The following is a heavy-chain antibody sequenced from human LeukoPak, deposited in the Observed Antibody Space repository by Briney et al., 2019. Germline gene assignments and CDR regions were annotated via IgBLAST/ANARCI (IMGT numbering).Heavy chain of an antibody. V-gene: IGHV3-23*01. CDR3: AKDLTDTGDYFDY. CDR1: GFTFSSYA. CDR2: ISGSGGST. J-gene: IGHJ4*02. D-gene: IGHD5-18*01. Sequence: PGRSLRLSCAASGFTFSSYAMSWVRQAPGKGLEWVSAISGSGGSTYYADSVKGRFTISRDNSKNTLYLQMNSLRAEDTAVYYCAKDLTDTGDYFDYWGQGTLVTVSS.